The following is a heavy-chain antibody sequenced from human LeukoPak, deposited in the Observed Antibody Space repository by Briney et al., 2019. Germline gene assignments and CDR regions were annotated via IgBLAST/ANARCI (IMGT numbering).Heavy chain of an antibody. CDR2: ISSSSSSI. V-gene: IGHV3-21*01. CDR1: GFTFSNYA. CDR3: ARGLRIAVAGNIDY. D-gene: IGHD6-19*01. Sequence: KSGGSLRLSCAASGFTFSNYAMSWVRQAPGKGLDWVSSISSSSSSIYYADPVKGRFTISRDNAKNSLSLQMNSLRAEDTAVYYCARGLRIAVAGNIDYWGQGTLVTVSS. J-gene: IGHJ4*02.